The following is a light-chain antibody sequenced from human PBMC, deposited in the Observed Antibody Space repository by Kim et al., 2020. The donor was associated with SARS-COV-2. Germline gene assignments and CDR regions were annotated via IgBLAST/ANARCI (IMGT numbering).Light chain of an antibody. V-gene: IGLV10-54*01. CDR3: STWDSSLSAWV. Sequence: QAGLTQPPSVSKDLRQTATLTYTGNSNNVGNQGAAWLQQHQGHPPKLLSYRNNNRPSGISERLSASRSGNTASLTITGLQPEDEADYYCSTWDSSLSAWVFGGGTQLTVL. J-gene: IGLJ3*02. CDR2: RNN. CDR1: SNNVGNQG.